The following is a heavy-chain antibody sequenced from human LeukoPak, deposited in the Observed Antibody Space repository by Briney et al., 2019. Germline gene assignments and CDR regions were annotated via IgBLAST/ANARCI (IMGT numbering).Heavy chain of an antibody. Sequence: SETLSLTCAVYGGPSSGYYWSWIRQPPGKGLEWIGEINHSGSTNYNPSLKSRVTISVDTSKNQFSLKLSSVTAADTAVYYCARAGGAYYDSSGYYCDYWGQGTLVTVSS. CDR3: ARAGGAYYDSSGYYCDY. D-gene: IGHD3-22*01. J-gene: IGHJ4*02. V-gene: IGHV4-34*01. CDR1: GGPSSGYY. CDR2: INHSGST.